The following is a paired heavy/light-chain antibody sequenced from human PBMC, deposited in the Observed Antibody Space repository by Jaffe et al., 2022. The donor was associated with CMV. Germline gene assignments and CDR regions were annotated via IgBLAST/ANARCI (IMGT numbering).Light chain of an antibody. V-gene: IGKV1-39*01. Sequence: DIQMTQSPSSLSASIGDRVTITCRASQRISTHLNWYQQKPGKAPKLLIYTASNLQSGVPSRFSGSGSGTDFILTISSLQLEDFATYYCQQTYTTPPTTFGQGTRLEIK. CDR2: TAS. CDR1: QRISTH. J-gene: IGKJ2*01. CDR3: QQTYTTPPTT.
Heavy chain of an antibody. CDR3: ARHRSYDILTGFGF. J-gene: IGHJ4*02. CDR1: GYSFSDYW. CDR2: IYPGDSEI. Sequence: EVQLVQSGAEVRKPGESLKISCKTSGYSFSDYWIGWVRQMPGRGLEWMGIIYPGDSEIRYNPSFQGQVTISADGFNSSTYLQWSSLKASDSGMYYCARHRSYDILTGFGFWGQGTLVTVSS. V-gene: IGHV5-51*01. D-gene: IGHD3-9*01.